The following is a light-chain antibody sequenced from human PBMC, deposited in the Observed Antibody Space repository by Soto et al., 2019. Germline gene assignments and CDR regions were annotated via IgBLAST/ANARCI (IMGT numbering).Light chain of an antibody. Sequence: DIALTQSQDTLSLSPGESAALSCRASQSVSSSLAWYQQKPGQPPRLLIYDASKRASGIPARFRGSGSGTNFTLTIASLEPDDFAVYYCQQRSNWPYLTFGGGTKVDI. CDR1: QSVSSS. CDR2: DAS. CDR3: QQRSNWPYLT. V-gene: IGKV3-11*01. J-gene: IGKJ4*01.